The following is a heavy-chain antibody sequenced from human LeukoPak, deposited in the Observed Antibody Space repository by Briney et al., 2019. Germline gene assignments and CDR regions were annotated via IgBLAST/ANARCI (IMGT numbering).Heavy chain of an antibody. Sequence: ASVKVSCKASGYTFTGYYVNWVRQARGQGLEWMGWINPNSGETSYAQKFQGRVTMTRDTSINTANMELSRLGSDDTAVYYCARIEMATISSPTPIFDYWGQGTLVTVSS. CDR2: INPNSGET. J-gene: IGHJ4*02. CDR1: GYTFTGYY. D-gene: IGHD5-24*01. CDR3: ARIEMATISSPTPIFDY. V-gene: IGHV1-2*02.